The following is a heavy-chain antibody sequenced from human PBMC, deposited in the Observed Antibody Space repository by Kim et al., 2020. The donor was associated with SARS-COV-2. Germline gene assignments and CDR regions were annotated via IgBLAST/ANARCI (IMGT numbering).Heavy chain of an antibody. CDR1: GFIFNNAW. V-gene: IGHV3-15*01. CDR2: VKSKGNGGTT. CDR3: TSDXXDYWXXDCYSRV. J-gene: IGHJ6*02. D-gene: IGHD2-21*02. Sequence: GGSLRLSCAASGFIFNNAWMNWVRQAPGKGLEWLGRVKSKGNGGTTASGAPVKGRFTISXDDSXNTQYLXMNSLETEGTAVYXCTSDXXDYWXXDCYSRVWGQGTTGTVSS.